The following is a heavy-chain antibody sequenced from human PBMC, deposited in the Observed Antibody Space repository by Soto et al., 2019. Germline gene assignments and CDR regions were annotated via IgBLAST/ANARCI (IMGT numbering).Heavy chain of an antibody. CDR1: GFTFSTSA. CDR3: AAVEMATITDFDY. J-gene: IGHJ4*02. Sequence: SVKVSCKTSGFTFSTSAVQWVRQARGQSLEWIGRIVVGNGNTNYAQKFQERVTITRDMSTSTAYMELSSLRSEDTAVYYCAAVEMATITDFDYWGQGTLVTVSS. D-gene: IGHD5-12*01. V-gene: IGHV1-58*01. CDR2: IVVGNGNT.